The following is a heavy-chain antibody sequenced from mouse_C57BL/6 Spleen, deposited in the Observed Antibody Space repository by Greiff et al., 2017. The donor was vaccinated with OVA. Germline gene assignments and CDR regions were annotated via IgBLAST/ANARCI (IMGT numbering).Heavy chain of an antibody. CDR2: ISYDGSN. D-gene: IGHD2-5*01. CDR1: GYSITSGYY. J-gene: IGHJ2*01. V-gene: IGHV3-6*01. Sequence: EVHLVESGPGLVKPSQSLSLTCSVTGYSITSGYYWNWIRQFPGNKLEWMGYISYDGSNNYNPSLKNRISITRDTSKNQFFLKLNSVTTEDTATYYCARALYYSNYFDYWGQGTTLTVSS. CDR3: ARALYYSNYFDY.